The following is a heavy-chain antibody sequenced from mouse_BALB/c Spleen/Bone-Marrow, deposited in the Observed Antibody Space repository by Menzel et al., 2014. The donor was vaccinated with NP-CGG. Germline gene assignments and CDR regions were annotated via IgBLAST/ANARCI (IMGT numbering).Heavy chain of an antibody. Sequence: DVKLVESGGGSVRPGGSLRLSCATSGFTFTDYYMSWVRQPPGKALERLGFIRNKANGHTTEYSASVKGRFTISRDNSQRILYLQMNTLRAEDSATYYCARDENVGIYWYFDVWGAGTTVIVSS. V-gene: IGHV7-3*02. CDR2: IRNKANGHTT. J-gene: IGHJ1*01. CDR1: GFTFTDYY. CDR3: ARDENVGIYWYFDV.